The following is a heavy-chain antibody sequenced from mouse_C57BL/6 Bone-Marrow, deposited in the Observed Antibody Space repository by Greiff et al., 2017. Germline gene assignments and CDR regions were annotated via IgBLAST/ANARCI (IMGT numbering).Heavy chain of an antibody. CDR2: ISNGGGST. Sequence: EVKLMESGGGLVQPGGSLKLSCAASGFTFSDYYMYWVRQTPEKRLEWVAYISNGGGSTYYPDTVKGRFTISRDNAKNTLYLQMSRLKSEDTAMXYCARHAYYGSSSYYAMDYWGQGTSVTVSS. V-gene: IGHV5-12*01. D-gene: IGHD1-1*01. J-gene: IGHJ4*01. CDR3: ARHAYYGSSSYYAMDY. CDR1: GFTFSDYY.